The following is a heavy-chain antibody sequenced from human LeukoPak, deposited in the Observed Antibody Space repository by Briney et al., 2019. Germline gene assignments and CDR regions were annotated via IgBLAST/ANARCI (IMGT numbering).Heavy chain of an antibody. CDR1: GYSISSGYY. J-gene: IGHJ4*02. CDR2: IYHSGGT. Sequence: TSETLSLTCAVSGYSISSGYYWGWIRQPPGKGLEWIGSIYHSGGTYYNPSLKSRVTISVDTSKNQFSLKLSSVTATDTAVYYCAIGPGYSSGWYLYWGQGTLVTVSS. CDR3: AIGPGYSSGWYLY. D-gene: IGHD6-19*01. V-gene: IGHV4-38-2*01.